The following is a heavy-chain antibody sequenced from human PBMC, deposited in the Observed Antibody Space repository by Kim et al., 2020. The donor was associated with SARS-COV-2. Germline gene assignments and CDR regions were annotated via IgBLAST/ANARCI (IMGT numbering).Heavy chain of an antibody. D-gene: IGHD6-6*01. V-gene: IGHV1-69*01. CDR3: ARDSPQEYPDY. Sequence: ANDAQKFQGRVTMTADESTSTAYMELSSLRSEDTAVYYCARDSPQEYPDYWGQGTLVTVSS. J-gene: IGHJ4*02. CDR2: A.